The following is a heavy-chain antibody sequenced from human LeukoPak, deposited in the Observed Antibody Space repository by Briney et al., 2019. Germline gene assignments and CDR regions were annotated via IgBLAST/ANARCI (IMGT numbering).Heavy chain of an antibody. CDR3: ARDTTYGDYFDSPTYYFDY. Sequence: GGSLRLSCAASGFTFSSYWMSWVRQAPGKGLEWVANIKQDGSEKYYVDSVKGRFPISRDNAKNSLYLQMNSLRAEDTAVYYCARDTTYGDYFDSPTYYFDYWGQGTLVTVSS. D-gene: IGHD4-17*01. CDR1: GFTFSSYW. V-gene: IGHV3-7*01. CDR2: IKQDGSEK. J-gene: IGHJ4*02.